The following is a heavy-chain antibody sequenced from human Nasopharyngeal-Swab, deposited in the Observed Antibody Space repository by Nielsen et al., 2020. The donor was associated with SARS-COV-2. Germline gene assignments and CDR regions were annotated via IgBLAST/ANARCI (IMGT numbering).Heavy chain of an antibody. D-gene: IGHD3-10*01. J-gene: IGHJ6*03. V-gene: IGHV4-34*01. Sequence: SETLSLTCAVYGGSFSGYYWSWIRQPPGKGLDWIGEINHSGSTNYNPSLKSRVTISVDTSKNQFSLKLSSVTAADTAVYYCARYGAGGSRITMVRGYMDVWGKGTTVTVSS. CDR1: GGSFSGYY. CDR3: ARYGAGGSRITMVRGYMDV. CDR2: INHSGST.